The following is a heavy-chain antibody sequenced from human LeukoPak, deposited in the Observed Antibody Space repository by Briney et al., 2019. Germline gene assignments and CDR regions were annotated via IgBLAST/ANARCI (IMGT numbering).Heavy chain of an antibody. CDR3: ASLQNGGYSNYAIGY. J-gene: IGHJ4*02. CDR2: IYYSGRT. D-gene: IGHD4-11*01. V-gene: IGHV4-30-4*08. CDR1: AGSISSGDYY. Sequence: SQTLSLTCTVSAGSISSGDYYWGWIRQPPGKGLEWFGYIYYSGRTYYNPSLKSRVTISVDTSKNQFSLKLSSVTAADTAVYYGASLQNGGYSNYAIGYWGQGTLVTVSS.